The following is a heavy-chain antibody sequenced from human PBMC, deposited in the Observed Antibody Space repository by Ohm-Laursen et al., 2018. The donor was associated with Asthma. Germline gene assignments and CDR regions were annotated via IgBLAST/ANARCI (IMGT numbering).Heavy chain of an antibody. Sequence: SVKISCKTSGYSFTDYYINWVRQAPGQGLEWMGRIHPNNGDTTYAQNFRGRVTFTRDTSIRIAYMELTSLSSDDTAVYFCARDLGHISNWYTEYFQYWGQGTLVTVSS. D-gene: IGHD6-13*01. CDR3: ARDLGHISNWYTEYFQY. J-gene: IGHJ1*01. CDR1: GYSFTDYY. CDR2: IHPNNGDT. V-gene: IGHV1-2*06.